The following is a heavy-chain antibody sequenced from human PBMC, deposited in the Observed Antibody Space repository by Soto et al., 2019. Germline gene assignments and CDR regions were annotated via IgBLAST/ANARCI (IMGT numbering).Heavy chain of an antibody. CDR1: GYRFTSYG. CDR2: INTYNGDT. CDR3: ARPLPMARFEY. V-gene: IGHV1-18*01. Sequence: QVQLVQSGAEVKKAGASVKVSCRASGYRFTSYGISWLRQAPGQGLEWMGSINTYNGDTNSAQKFQGRFTMTTDISTGTAYMELRSLTSDDTAMYYCARPLPMARFEYWGQGTLVTVSS. D-gene: IGHD2-21*01. J-gene: IGHJ4*02.